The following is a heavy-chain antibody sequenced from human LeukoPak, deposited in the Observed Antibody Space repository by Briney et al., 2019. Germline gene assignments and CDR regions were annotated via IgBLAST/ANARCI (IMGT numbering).Heavy chain of an antibody. D-gene: IGHD1-26*01. CDR3: ARDIRSGSYLDY. V-gene: IGHV4-4*07. CDR1: GVSVSSYY. CDR2: IYTSGST. J-gene: IGHJ4*02. Sequence: SETLSLTCTVSGVSVSSYYWSWIRQPAGKGLEWIGRIYTSGSTNYNPSLKSRVTILVDRSMNQFSLRLTSMSAADTAVYYCARDIRSGSYLDYWGQGTLVTASS.